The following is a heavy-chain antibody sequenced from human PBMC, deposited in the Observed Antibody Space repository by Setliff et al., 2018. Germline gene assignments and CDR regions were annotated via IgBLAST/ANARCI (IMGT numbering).Heavy chain of an antibody. CDR3: ARVRFSQPDRSSPWYYFDY. Sequence: ASVKVSCKASGYTFTSYYMHWVRQAPGQGLEWMGIINPSGGSTSYAQKFQGRVTMTRDTSTSTVYMGLSSLRSEDTAVYYCARVRFSQPDRSSPWYYFDYWGQGTLVTVSS. V-gene: IGHV1-46*01. J-gene: IGHJ4*02. CDR1: GYTFTSYY. D-gene: IGHD2-2*01. CDR2: INPSGGST.